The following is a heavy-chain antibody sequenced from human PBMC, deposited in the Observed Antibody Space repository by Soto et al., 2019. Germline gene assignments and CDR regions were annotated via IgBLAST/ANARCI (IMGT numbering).Heavy chain of an antibody. D-gene: IGHD2-15*01. CDR1: GGSISSYY. CDR2: IYYSGGT. Sequence: SETLSLTCTVSGGSISSYYCSWIRQPPGKGLEWIGYIYYSGGTNYNPSLKSRVTMSVDTSNNQFSLKLSSVTAADTAVYYCARDYGGNRGFDYWGQGTLVTVSS. J-gene: IGHJ4*02. V-gene: IGHV4-59*01. CDR3: ARDYGGNRGFDY.